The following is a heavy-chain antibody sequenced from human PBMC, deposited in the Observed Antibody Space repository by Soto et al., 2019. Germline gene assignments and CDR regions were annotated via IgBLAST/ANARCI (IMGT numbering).Heavy chain of an antibody. J-gene: IGHJ3*02. CDR3: AWGWGLGYCTNGVCLAAFDI. CDR2: MNPNSGNT. V-gene: IGHV1-8*01. CDR1: GYTFTSYD. D-gene: IGHD2-8*01. Sequence: ASVKVSCKASGYTFTSYDINWVRQATGQGLEWMGWMNPNSGNTGYAQKFQGRVTMTRNTSISTAYMELSSLRSEDTAVYYCAWGWGLGYCTNGVCLAAFDIWGQGTMVTVSS.